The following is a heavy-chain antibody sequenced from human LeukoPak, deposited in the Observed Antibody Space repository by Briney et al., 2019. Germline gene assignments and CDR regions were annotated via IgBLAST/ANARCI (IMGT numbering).Heavy chain of an antibody. CDR2: ISYDGSNK. CDR3: ATDRGWRTSGYYLYYFEY. D-gene: IGHD3-3*01. CDR1: GFTFSSYA. Sequence: GGSLRLSCAASGFTFSSYAMHWVRQAPGMGLEWVAVISYDGSNKYYADSVKGRFTISRDNSKNTLYLQMSSLRAEDAAVYYCATDRGWRTSGYYLYYFEYWGQGTLVTYSS. V-gene: IGHV3-30-3*01. J-gene: IGHJ4*02.